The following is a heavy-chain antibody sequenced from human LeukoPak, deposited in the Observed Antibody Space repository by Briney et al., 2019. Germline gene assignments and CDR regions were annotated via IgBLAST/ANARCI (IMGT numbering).Heavy chain of an antibody. J-gene: IGHJ4*02. V-gene: IGHV4-59*01. Sequence: SETLSLTCTVSGGSISSYYWSWVRQPPGKGLEWIGYIYNSGSTKYNPSLKSRVTVSVDTSKNQFSLKLSSVTAAGTAVYYCARARPDTATAVDYWGQGTLVTVSS. CDR1: GGSISSYY. CDR3: ARARPDTATAVDY. CDR2: IYNSGST. D-gene: IGHD5-18*01.